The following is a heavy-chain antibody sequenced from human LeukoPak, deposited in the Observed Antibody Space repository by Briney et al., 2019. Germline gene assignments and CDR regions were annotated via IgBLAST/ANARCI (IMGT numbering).Heavy chain of an antibody. CDR3: ARAPSEIGGYYPEYFRH. Sequence: PGGSLRLSCAASGFSFSNSWMHWVRQAPGKGLVWVSRIKSDGSTNYADSVKGRFTISRDNAKNTVSLQMNSLRPEDTGVYYCARAPSEIGGYYPEYFRHWGQGTLVTVSS. CDR2: IKSDGST. D-gene: IGHD3-22*01. CDR1: GFSFSNSW. J-gene: IGHJ1*01. V-gene: IGHV3-74*01.